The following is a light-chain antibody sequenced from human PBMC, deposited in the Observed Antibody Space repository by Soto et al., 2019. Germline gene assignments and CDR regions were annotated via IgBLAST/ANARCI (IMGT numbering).Light chain of an antibody. CDR1: QSVGSNY. J-gene: IGKJ1*01. Sequence: EIVLTQSPGTLSLSPGERATLSCRASQSVGSNYLAWYQQRPGQAPRLLIYDASSRATGIPDRFSGSGSGTDFTLTISRLEPEDFAVYYCQQYETSPRAFGQGTKVEIK. CDR2: DAS. V-gene: IGKV3-20*01. CDR3: QQYETSPRA.